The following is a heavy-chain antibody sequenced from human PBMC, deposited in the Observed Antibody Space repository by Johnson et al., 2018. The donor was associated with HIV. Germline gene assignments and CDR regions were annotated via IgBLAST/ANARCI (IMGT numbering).Heavy chain of an antibody. D-gene: IGHD3-3*01. Sequence: VQLVESGGGLVQPGRSLRLSCAASGFSFDDYAMHWVRQVPGKGLEWVSGISWNSGGICYVDSVKGRFTVSRYNSKNTLYLQMNSLRAEDTAVYYCAGDRGRAYYSVWGGTRSACAFDIWGQGTMVTVSS. V-gene: IGHV3-9*01. J-gene: IGHJ3*02. CDR1: GFSFDDYA. CDR2: ISWNSGGI. CDR3: AGDRGRAYYSVWGGTRSACAFDI.